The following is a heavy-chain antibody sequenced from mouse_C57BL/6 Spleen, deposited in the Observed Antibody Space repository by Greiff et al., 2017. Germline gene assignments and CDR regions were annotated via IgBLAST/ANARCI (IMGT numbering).Heavy chain of an antibody. Sequence: VQLQQSGPELVKPGASVKISCKASGYSFTGYYMNWVKQSPEKSLEWIGEINPSTGGTTYNQKFKAKATLTVDKSSSTAYMQLKSLTSEDSAVYYCATSKDGSGYEFAYWGQGTLVTVSA. J-gene: IGHJ3*01. V-gene: IGHV1-42*01. CDR2: INPSTGGT. D-gene: IGHD3-2*02. CDR1: GYSFTGYY. CDR3: ATSKDGSGYEFAY.